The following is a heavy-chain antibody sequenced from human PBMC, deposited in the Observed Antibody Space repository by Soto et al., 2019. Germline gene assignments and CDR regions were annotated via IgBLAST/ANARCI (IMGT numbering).Heavy chain of an antibody. CDR3: ARVRIGTTSYYFDY. D-gene: IGHD1-7*01. Sequence: QVQLVQSGAEVKKPGSSVKVSCKASGGTFSSYAISWVRQAPGQGLEWMGGIIPIFGTANYAQKFQGRVTITADESTSTADMELSSLRSEDTAVYYCARVRIGTTSYYFDYWGQGTLVTVSS. V-gene: IGHV1-69*12. CDR2: IIPIFGTA. J-gene: IGHJ4*02. CDR1: GGTFSSYA.